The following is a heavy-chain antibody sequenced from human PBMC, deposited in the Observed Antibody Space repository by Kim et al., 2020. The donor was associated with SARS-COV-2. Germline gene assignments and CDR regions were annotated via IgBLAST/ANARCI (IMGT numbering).Heavy chain of an antibody. Sequence: GGSLRLSCAASGFTFSDYYMNWIRQAPGKGLEWVSYISSSSSYTNYADSVKGRFTISRDNAKNSLYLQMNSLRAEDTAVYYCARLPRGYSSSWSPEGNWFDPWGQGTLVTVSS. V-gene: IGHV3-11*03. CDR3: ARLPRGYSSSWSPEGNWFDP. J-gene: IGHJ5*02. CDR2: ISSSSSYT. D-gene: IGHD6-13*01. CDR1: GFTFSDYY.